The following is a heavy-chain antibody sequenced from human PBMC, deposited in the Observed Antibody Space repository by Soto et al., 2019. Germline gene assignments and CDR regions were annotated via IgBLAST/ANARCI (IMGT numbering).Heavy chain of an antibody. D-gene: IGHD3-22*01. Sequence: QVQLVQSGAEVKKPGSSVKVSCKASGGTFSSYAISWVRQAPGQGLEWMGGIIPIFGTANYEQKFQGSVTITADKSTSTAYMELSSLGSEYTAVYYCARSRDSSGYYIDYWGQGTLVTVSS. CDR3: ARSRDSSGYYIDY. CDR1: GGTFSSYA. CDR2: IIPIFGTA. J-gene: IGHJ4*02. V-gene: IGHV1-69*06.